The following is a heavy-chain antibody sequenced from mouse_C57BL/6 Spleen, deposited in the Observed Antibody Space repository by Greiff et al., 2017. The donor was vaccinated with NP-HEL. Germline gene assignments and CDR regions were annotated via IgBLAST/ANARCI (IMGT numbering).Heavy chain of an antibody. J-gene: IGHJ3*01. CDR1: GYTFTDYE. D-gene: IGHD4-1*01. Sequence: QVQLQQSGAELVRPGASVTLSCKASGYTFTDYEMHWVKQTPVHGLEWIGAIDPETGGTAYNQKFKGKAILTADKSSSTAYMELRSLTSEDSAVYYCTRKTGRAYWGQGTLVTVSA. CDR3: TRKTGRAY. V-gene: IGHV1-15*01. CDR2: IDPETGGT.